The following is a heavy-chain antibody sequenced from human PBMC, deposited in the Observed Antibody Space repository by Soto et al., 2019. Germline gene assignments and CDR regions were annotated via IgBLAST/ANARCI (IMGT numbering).Heavy chain of an antibody. CDR3: ARAAIPPSLDY. Sequence: PSETLSLTCTVSGGSISSYYWSWIRQPPGKGLEWIGYIYYSGSTNYNPSLKSRVTISVGTSKNQFSLKLSSVTAADTAVYYCARAAIPPSLDYWGQGTLVTVSS. J-gene: IGHJ4*02. D-gene: IGHD2-2*02. CDR1: GGSISSYY. V-gene: IGHV4-59*01. CDR2: IYYSGST.